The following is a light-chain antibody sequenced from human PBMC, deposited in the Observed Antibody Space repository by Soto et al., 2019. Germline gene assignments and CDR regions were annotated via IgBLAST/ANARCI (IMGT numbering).Light chain of an antibody. J-gene: IGKJ5*01. CDR2: GAS. Sequence: EIVLTQSPGTLSLSPGERATLSCRVSQSVSSSYLAWYQQKPGQAPRLLIYGASSRATGIPDRFSGSGSGTDFTLTISRLEPEDFAVYYCQQHGTSPITFGQVTRLEI. CDR3: QQHGTSPIT. CDR1: QSVSSSY. V-gene: IGKV3-20*01.